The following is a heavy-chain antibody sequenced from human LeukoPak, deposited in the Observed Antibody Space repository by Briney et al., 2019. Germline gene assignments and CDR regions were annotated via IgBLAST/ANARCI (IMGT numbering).Heavy chain of an antibody. CDR2: ISGSKTDT. CDR1: GFTFTDHY. J-gene: IGHJ4*02. CDR3: VRNTRAPTY. Sequence: GGSLRLSCATSGFTFTDHYMSWIRQAPGKGLEWVSYISGSKTDTNYADSVKGRFTVSRDNAKNSVYSQMYSLTAEDTAVYYCVRNTRAPTYWGQGVLVTVSS. V-gene: IGHV3-11*06. D-gene: IGHD2-2*02.